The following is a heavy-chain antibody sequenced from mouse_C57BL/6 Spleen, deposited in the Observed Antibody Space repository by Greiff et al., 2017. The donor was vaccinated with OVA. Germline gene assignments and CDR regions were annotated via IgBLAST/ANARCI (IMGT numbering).Heavy chain of an antibody. D-gene: IGHD3-2*02. J-gene: IGHJ4*01. CDR2: IYPRSGNT. V-gene: IGHV1-81*01. CDR1: GYTFTSYG. CDR3: ANLDSSGPGAMDY. Sequence: QVQLKESGAELARPGASVKLSCKASGYTFTSYGISWVKQRTGQGLEWIGEIYPRSGNTYYNEKFKGKATLTADKSSSTAYMELRSLTSEDSAVDFCANLDSSGPGAMDYWGQGTSVTVSS.